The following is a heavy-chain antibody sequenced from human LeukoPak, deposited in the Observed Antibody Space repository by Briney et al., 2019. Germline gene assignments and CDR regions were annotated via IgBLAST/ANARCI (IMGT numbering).Heavy chain of an antibody. CDR3: ARDRVGLGDYYYMDV. CDR2: IYTSGST. J-gene: IGHJ6*03. D-gene: IGHD1-26*01. CDR1: GGSISSGSYY. V-gene: IGHV4-61*02. Sequence: SETLSLTCTVSGGSISSGSYYWSWIRQPAGKGLEWIGRIYTSGSTNYNPSLKSRVTISVDTSKNQFSLKLSSVTAADTAVYYCARDRVGLGDYYYMDVWGKGTTVTVSS.